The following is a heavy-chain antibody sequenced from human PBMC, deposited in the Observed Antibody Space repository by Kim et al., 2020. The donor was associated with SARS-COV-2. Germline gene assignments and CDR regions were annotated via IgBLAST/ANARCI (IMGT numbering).Heavy chain of an antibody. CDR2: IGGGGTTI. CDR1: GFRFSDFA. J-gene: IGHJ4*02. CDR3: ARDFWSIAMIQRGDPT. Sequence: GGSLRLSCAASGFRFSDFAMNWVRQAPGKGLEWVSYIGGGGTTIYYADSVKGRFAVSRDDAKNSVYLQMNGLRDEDTAVYYCARDFWSIAMIQRGDPTWGQGTLVTVSS. V-gene: IGHV3-48*02. D-gene: IGHD3-22*01.